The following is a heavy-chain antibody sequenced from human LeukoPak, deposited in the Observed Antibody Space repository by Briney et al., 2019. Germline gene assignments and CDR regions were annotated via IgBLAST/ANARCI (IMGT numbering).Heavy chain of an antibody. Sequence: GASVKVSCKVSGYTLTELSIHWVRQAPGQGLEWLGWISTYIDKTRYAQKLQDRVTLSIDTSTNTAYMELRSLKSDDTAVYYCARSKKAGVGVAGTGYFFDPWGQGTLVTVSS. V-gene: IGHV1-18*01. CDR1: GYTLTELS. J-gene: IGHJ5*02. D-gene: IGHD6-19*01. CDR3: ARSKKAGVGVAGTGYFFDP. CDR2: ISTYIDKT.